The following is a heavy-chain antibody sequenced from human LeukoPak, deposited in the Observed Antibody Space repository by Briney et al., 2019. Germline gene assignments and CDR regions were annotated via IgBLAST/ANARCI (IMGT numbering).Heavy chain of an antibody. Sequence: PGGTLSLSCAASGFCLSGSRMHWGCHVPRQRLLWVSRMSSEGGGTTYADSVKGRFTISRDNAKNTLYLQMNSLRAEDAAVYYCTRVQTGRSGLMDVWGRGTTVTVS. CDR2: MSSEGGGT. CDR3: TRVQTGRSGLMDV. D-gene: IGHD2-8*02. CDR1: GFCLSGSR. V-gene: IGHV3-74*01. J-gene: IGHJ6*02.